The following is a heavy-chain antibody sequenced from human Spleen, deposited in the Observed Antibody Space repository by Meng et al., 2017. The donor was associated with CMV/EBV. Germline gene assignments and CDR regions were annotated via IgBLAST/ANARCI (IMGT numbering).Heavy chain of an antibody. Sequence: VSGGSISSGGSYWSWIRQNPGKGLEWIGFIFYSGTAYYNPSLKSRVTISVDTSKNQISLKVSSVTAADTAVYYCARTGPTGDYFDYWGQGTLVTVSS. D-gene: IGHD1-7*01. CDR1: GGSISSGGSY. CDR2: IFYSGTA. J-gene: IGHJ4*02. CDR3: ARTGPTGDYFDY. V-gene: IGHV4-31*02.